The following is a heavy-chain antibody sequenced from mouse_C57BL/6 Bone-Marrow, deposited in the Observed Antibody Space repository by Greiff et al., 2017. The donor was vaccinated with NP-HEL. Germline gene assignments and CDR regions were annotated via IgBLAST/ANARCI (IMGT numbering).Heavy chain of an antibody. Sequence: EVQLQQSGAELVRPGASVKLSCTASGFNIKDDYMHWVKQRPEQGLEWIGWIDPENGDTEYASKFQGKATITADTSSNTAYLQLSSLTSEDTAVYYCTSNYGNFTGGFAYWGQGTLVTVSA. CDR2: IDPENGDT. V-gene: IGHV14-4*01. CDR1: GFNIKDDY. J-gene: IGHJ3*01. CDR3: TSNYGNFTGGFAY. D-gene: IGHD2-1*01.